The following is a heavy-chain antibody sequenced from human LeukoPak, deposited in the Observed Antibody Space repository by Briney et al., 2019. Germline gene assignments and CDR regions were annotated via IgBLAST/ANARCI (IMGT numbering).Heavy chain of an antibody. CDR3: ARGGIAARRQYFQH. CDR1: GGSFSGYY. Sequence: SETLSLTCAVYGGSFSGYYWSWIRQPPGKGLEWIGEINHSGSTNYNPSLKSRVTISVDTSKNQFSLKLSSVTAADTAVYYCARGGIAARRQYFQHWGQGTLVTVSP. J-gene: IGHJ1*01. CDR2: INHSGST. D-gene: IGHD6-6*01. V-gene: IGHV4-34*01.